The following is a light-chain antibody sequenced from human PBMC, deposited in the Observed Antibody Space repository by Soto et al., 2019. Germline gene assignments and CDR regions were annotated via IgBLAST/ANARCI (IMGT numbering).Light chain of an antibody. J-gene: IGLJ3*02. CDR3: SSFTNSNTWV. CDR2: EVS. V-gene: IGLV2-18*02. Sequence: QAVLTQPPSVSGSPGQSVTISCTGTSSDVGSYNRVSWYQQPPGTAPKLMIYEVSNRPSGVPDRFFGSKSGNTASLTISGLQAEDEADYYCSSFTNSNTWVFGGGTKLTVL. CDR1: SSDVGSYNR.